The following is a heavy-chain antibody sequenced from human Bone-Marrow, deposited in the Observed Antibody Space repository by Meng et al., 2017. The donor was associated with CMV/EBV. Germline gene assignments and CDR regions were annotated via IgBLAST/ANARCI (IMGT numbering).Heavy chain of an antibody. Sequence: VRSRGGLFQPGGALRLSVAASGFTVSSAGMHWVRQAPGKGMVWVSRINPDGSSTAYADAVKGRFTISRDNAKNTLYLQMNGLRADDTAVYYCARGVGESLGWEMGYWGQGNLVTVSS. CDR2: INPDGSST. V-gene: IGHV3-74*03. CDR1: GFTVSSAG. J-gene: IGHJ4*02. D-gene: IGHD1-26*01. CDR3: ARGVGESLGWEMGY.